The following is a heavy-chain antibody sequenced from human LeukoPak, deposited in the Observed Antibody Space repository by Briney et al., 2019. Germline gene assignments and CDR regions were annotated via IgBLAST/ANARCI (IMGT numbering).Heavy chain of an antibody. Sequence: SETLSLTCAVYGGSFSGYYWSWIRQPPGKGLEWIGEINHSGSTNYNPSLKSRVTISVDTSKNQFSLKLSSVTAADTAVYYCARGSTRWAKFDYWGQGTLVTVSS. CDR1: GGSFSGYY. V-gene: IGHV4-34*01. D-gene: IGHD2/OR15-2a*01. CDR2: INHSGST. J-gene: IGHJ4*02. CDR3: ARGSTRWAKFDY.